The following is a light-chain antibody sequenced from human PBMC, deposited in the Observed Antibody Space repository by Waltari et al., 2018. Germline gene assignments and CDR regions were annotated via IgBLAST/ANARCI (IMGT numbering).Light chain of an antibody. V-gene: IGKV3-11*01. CDR3: QQRKHWPPIT. CDR1: QSIDIY. J-gene: IGKJ5*01. Sequence: EVVLTQSPATLSLSPGERATLSCRASQSIDIYLAWYQQKPGQAPRLLIYDASNRATGIPSRFSGGWSGTDFTLTISSLYPKDFACYYCQQRKHWPPITFGQGTRLEIK. CDR2: DAS.